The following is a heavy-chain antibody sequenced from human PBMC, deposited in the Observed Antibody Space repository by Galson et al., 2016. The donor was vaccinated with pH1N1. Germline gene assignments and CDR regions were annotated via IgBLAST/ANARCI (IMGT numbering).Heavy chain of an antibody. CDR1: GGTFSNSA. CDR2: ISPIFGSI. V-gene: IGHV1-69*06. J-gene: IGHJ6*02. D-gene: IGHD3-10*01. Sequence: SVKVSCKASGGTFSNSAISWVRQAPGQGLEWMGGISPIFGSINYAQRFQGRVTITADIFTNTAYMELSSLRSEDTAMYYCATAGPLVREILYYSYALDVWGQGTTVTVSS. CDR3: ATAGPLVREILYYSYALDV.